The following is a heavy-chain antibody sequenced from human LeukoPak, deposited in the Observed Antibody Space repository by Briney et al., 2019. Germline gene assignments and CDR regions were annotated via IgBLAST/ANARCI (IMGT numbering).Heavy chain of an antibody. J-gene: IGHJ4*02. CDR3: ARDRIKAAAGTLGY. CDR1: GYTFTGYY. D-gene: IGHD6-13*01. V-gene: IGHV1-2*02. Sequence: ASVKVSCKASGYTFTGYYMHWVRQAPGQGLEWMGWINPNSGGTNYAQKFQGRVTMTRDASISTAYMELSRLRSDDTAVYYCARDRIKAAAGTLGYWGQGTLVTVSS. CDR2: INPNSGGT.